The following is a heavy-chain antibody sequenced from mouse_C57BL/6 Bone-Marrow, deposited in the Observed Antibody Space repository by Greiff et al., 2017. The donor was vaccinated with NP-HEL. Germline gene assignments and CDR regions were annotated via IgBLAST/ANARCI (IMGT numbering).Heavy chain of an antibody. V-gene: IGHV1-58*01. CDR1: GYTFTSYG. J-gene: IGHJ1*03. CDR2: IYIGNGYT. Sequence: EVKLMESGAELVRPGSSVKMSCKTSGYTFTSYGINWVKQRPGQGLEWIGYIYIGNGYTEYNEKFKGKATLTSDTSSSTAYMQLSSLTSEDSAIYFCARSRGNPFYWYFDVWGTGTTVTVSS. CDR3: ARSRGNPFYWYFDV. D-gene: IGHD2-1*01.